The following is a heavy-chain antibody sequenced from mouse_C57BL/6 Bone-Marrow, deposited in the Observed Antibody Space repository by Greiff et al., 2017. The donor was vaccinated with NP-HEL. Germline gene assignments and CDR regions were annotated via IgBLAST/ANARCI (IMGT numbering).Heavy chain of an antibody. CDR3: ARRGGSWFAY. J-gene: IGHJ3*01. CDR1: GYTFTSYG. Sequence: QVQLQQSGAELARPGASVKLSCKASGYTFTSYGISWVKQRTGQGLEWIGESYPRSGNTYYNEKFKGKATLTADKSSSTAYMELRSLTSEDSAVYFCARRGGSWFAYWGQGTLVTVSA. V-gene: IGHV1-81*01. CDR2: SYPRSGNT.